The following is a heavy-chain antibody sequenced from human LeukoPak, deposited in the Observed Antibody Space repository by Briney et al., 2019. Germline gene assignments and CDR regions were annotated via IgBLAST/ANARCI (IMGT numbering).Heavy chain of an antibody. CDR2: ITSSTDYI. V-gene: IGHV3-21*01. D-gene: IGHD6-6*01. CDR3: ARDWPSNYYPMDV. CDR1: GFTFSSYS. J-gene: IGHJ6*02. Sequence: GGSLRLSCAASGFTFSSYSMNWVRQAPGKWLEWVSSITSSTDYIYYADSVKGRFTISRDNTKNSVYLQMNSLRAEDTAVYYCARDWPSNYYPMDVWGHGTTVTVSS.